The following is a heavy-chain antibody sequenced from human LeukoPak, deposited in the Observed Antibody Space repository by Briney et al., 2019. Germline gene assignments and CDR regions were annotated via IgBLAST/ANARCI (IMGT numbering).Heavy chain of an antibody. CDR2: IRYDGSNK. V-gene: IGHV3-30*02. J-gene: IGHJ4*02. D-gene: IGHD2-21*01. CDR3: ARRLWETTDFDY. CDR1: GFTFSSYG. Sequence: GGSLRLSCAASGFTFSSYGMHWVRQAPGKGLEWVAFIRYDGSNKYYADSMKGRFTISRDNSKNTLYLQMNSLRAEDTAVYYCARRLWETTDFDYWGQGTLVTVSS.